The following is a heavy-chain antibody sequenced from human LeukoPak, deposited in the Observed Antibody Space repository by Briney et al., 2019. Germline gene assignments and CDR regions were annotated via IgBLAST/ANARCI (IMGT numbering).Heavy chain of an antibody. Sequence: SGTLSLTCTVSGGSINSDNYYWSWIRQHPGKGLDWIGYIHYSGSTSYNPSLKSRVTISVDTSKNQVSLKLSSVTAADTAVYYCARLTGTTGGVDYWGQGTLVTVSS. D-gene: IGHD4-17*01. CDR3: ARLTGTTGGVDY. CDR2: IHYSGST. CDR1: GGSINSDNYY. V-gene: IGHV4-31*03. J-gene: IGHJ4*02.